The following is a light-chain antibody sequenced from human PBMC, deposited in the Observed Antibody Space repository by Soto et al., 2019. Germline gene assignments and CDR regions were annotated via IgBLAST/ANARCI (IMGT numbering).Light chain of an antibody. V-gene: IGLV2-8*01. J-gene: IGLJ1*01. Sequence: QSVLTQPPSASGSPGQSVTISCTGTSSDVGGYNYVSWYQQHPGKAPKLMIYEVSKRPSGVPDRFSGSKSGNTASLTVSGLQADDEADYYCSSYAGSISYVFGTGTKLTVL. CDR3: SSYAGSISYV. CDR1: SSDVGGYNY. CDR2: EVS.